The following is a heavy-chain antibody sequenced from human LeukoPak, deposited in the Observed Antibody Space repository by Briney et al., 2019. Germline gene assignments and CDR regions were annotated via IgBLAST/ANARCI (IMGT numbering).Heavy chain of an antibody. Sequence: PSGTLSLTCAVSGGSISSSNWWSWVRQPPGKGLEWIGEIYHSGSTNYNPSLKSRVTISVDKSKNQFSLKLSSVTAAGTAVYYCARDPSACSGGSCYSGYWGQGTLVTVSS. J-gene: IGHJ4*02. V-gene: IGHV4-4*02. CDR3: ARDPSACSGGSCYSGY. D-gene: IGHD2-15*01. CDR1: GGSISSSNW. CDR2: IYHSGST.